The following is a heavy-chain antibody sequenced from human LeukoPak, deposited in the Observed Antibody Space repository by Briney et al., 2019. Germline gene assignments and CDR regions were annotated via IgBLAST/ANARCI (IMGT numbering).Heavy chain of an antibody. CDR3: ARDYSGGPNSGSYFMDWFDP. Sequence: PGGSLRLSCAASGYTFTGYYMHWVRQAPGQGLEWMGWINPNSGGTNYAQKFQGRVTMTRDTSISTAYMELSRLRSDDTAVYYCARDYSGGPNSGSYFMDWFDPWGQGTLVTVSS. CDR2: INPNSGGT. J-gene: IGHJ5*02. CDR1: GYTFTGYY. D-gene: IGHD1-26*01. V-gene: IGHV1-2*02.